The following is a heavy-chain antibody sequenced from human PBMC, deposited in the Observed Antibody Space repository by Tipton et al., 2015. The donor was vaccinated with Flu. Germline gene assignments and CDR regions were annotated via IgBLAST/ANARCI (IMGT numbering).Heavy chain of an antibody. CDR1: GGSIRGYY. J-gene: IGHJ4*02. V-gene: IGHV4-4*07. CDR2: IYTTGST. D-gene: IGHD3-10*01. Sequence: TLSLTCTVSGGSIRGYYWSWIRQSAGKGLEWIGRIYTTGSTNYNPSLRSRVTISGDTSKNQFSLQLNSVTAEDTAVYYCARSPSYSGSGIYPYYFDDWGQGTLVAVSS. CDR3: ARSPSYSGSGIYPYYFDD.